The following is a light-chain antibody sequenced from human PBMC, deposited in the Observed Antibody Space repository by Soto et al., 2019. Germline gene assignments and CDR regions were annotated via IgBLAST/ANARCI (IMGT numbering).Light chain of an antibody. Sequence: QSVLTQPTSVSAAPGQKVTISCSGSSSNIGNNYVSWYQQLPGTAPKLLIYDNDVRPSGIPDRFSGSKSGTSATLDITGLQTGDEADYYCGTWDSSLSAVFGGGTKVTVL. CDR1: SSNIGNNY. CDR3: GTWDSSLSAV. J-gene: IGLJ2*01. CDR2: DND. V-gene: IGLV1-51*01.